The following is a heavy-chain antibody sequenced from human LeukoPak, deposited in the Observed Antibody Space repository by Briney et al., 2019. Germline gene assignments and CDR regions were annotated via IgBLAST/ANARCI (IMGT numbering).Heavy chain of an antibody. CDR2: ISSSSSYI. D-gene: IGHD3-16*01. J-gene: IGHJ3*02. CDR3: ARDPRSDQGDLAFDI. V-gene: IGHV3-21*01. CDR1: GFTFSSYS. Sequence: GGSLRLSCAASGFTFSSYSMNWVRQAPGKGLEWVSSISSSSSYIYYADSVKGRFTISRDNAKNSLYLQMNSLRAEDTAVYYCARDPRSDQGDLAFDIWGQGTMVTVSS.